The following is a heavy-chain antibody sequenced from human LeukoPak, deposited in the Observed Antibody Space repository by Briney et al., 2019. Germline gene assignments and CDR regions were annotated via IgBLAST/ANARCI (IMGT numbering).Heavy chain of an antibody. CDR2: IYYSGST. J-gene: IGHJ5*02. Sequence: SETLSLTCTVSGGSISSSSYYWGWIRQSPGKGLEWFGRIYYSGSTYYNPSLKSRVTISVDTSKNQFSLKLSSVTAADTAVYYCARAPKVAATGYWFDPWGQGTLVTVSS. CDR3: ARAPKVAATGYWFDP. D-gene: IGHD2-15*01. V-gene: IGHV4-39*01. CDR1: GGSISSSSYY.